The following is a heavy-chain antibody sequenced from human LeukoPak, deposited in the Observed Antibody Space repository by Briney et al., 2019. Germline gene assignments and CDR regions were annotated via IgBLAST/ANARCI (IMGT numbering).Heavy chain of an antibody. J-gene: IGHJ4*02. D-gene: IGHD6-13*01. CDR1: GGSISSGTYY. CDR3: ARKKRGYFDY. CDR2: INYSGST. Sequence: PSETLSLTCTVSGGSISSGTYYWSWMCQHPGKGLEWIGYINYSGSTYYNPSLKSRVTISVDTSKNQFSLKLSSVTAADTAVYYCARKKRGYFDYWGQGTLVTVSS. V-gene: IGHV4-30-4*08.